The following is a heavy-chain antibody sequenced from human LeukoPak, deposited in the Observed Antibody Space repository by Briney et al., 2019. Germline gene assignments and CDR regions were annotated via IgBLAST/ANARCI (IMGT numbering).Heavy chain of an antibody. CDR3: ARGPVEYQLLEYDWFDP. CDR1: GYTFTSYG. J-gene: IGHJ5*02. Sequence: ASVKVSCKASGYTFTSYGISWVRQAPGQGLEWMGWISAYNGNTNYAQKLQGRVTMTTDTSTSTAYMELSSLRSEDTAVYYCARGPVEYQLLEYDWFDPWGQGTLVTVSS. CDR2: ISAYNGNT. V-gene: IGHV1-18*01. D-gene: IGHD2-2*01.